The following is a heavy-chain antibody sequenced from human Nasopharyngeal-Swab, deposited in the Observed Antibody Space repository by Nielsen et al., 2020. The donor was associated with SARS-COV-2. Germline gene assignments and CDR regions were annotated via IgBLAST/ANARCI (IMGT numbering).Heavy chain of an antibody. CDR3: AKGRNPIY. Sequence: GESLKISCAASGFTVSSTYMSWVRQAPGKGLEWVSAISGSGGSTYYADSVKGRFTISRDNSKNTLYLQMNSLRAEDTAVYYCAKGRNPIYWGQGTLVTVSS. V-gene: IGHV3-23*01. J-gene: IGHJ4*02. CDR2: ISGSGGST. CDR1: GFTVSSTY. D-gene: IGHD1-14*01.